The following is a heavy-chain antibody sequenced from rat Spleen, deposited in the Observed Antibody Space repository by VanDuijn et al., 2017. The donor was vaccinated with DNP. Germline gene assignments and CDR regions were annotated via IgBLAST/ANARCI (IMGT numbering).Heavy chain of an antibody. Sequence: EVQLVESGGGSVQPGGSLKLSCAGSGFTFSDYYMAWVRQAPTKGLEWVAYIRYDGGSIYYGDSVKGRFTISRDNAKTTLYLQMDSLRSEETATYYCARMKTIAAMDYAMDAWGQGTSVTVSS. D-gene: IGHD1-2*01. J-gene: IGHJ4*01. CDR1: GFTFSDYY. CDR2: IRYDGGSI. CDR3: ARMKTIAAMDYAMDA. V-gene: IGHV5-7*01.